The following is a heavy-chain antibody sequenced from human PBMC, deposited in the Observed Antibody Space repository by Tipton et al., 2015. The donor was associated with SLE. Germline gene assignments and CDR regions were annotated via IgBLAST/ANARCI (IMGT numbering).Heavy chain of an antibody. J-gene: IGHJ4*02. D-gene: IGHD3-22*01. CDR3: ARDEYRYDATGYHLLGHFDF. Sequence: TLSLTCTVSGYAITSRYYWSWIRQPPGKGLEWIGYIYYSGSTNYNPSLKSRVTISVDTSKNQFSLKLSSVTAANTAVYYCARDEYRYDATGYHLLGHFDFWGQGTLVTVSS. CDR1: GYAITSRYY. V-gene: IGHV4-59*12. CDR2: IYYSGST.